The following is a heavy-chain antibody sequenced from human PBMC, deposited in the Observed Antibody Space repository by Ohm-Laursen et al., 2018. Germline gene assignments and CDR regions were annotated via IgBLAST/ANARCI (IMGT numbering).Heavy chain of an antibody. CDR3: ATYAGITGTTNY. Sequence: SLRLSCSASGFTFSSYGMHWVRQAPGKGLEWMAGISKDGSNTYYGHSVEGRFTISRDNAKNSPYLQMNSLRAEDTALYYCATYAGITGTTNYWGQGTLVTVSS. V-gene: IGHV3-30*03. D-gene: IGHD1-14*01. J-gene: IGHJ4*02. CDR1: GFTFSSYG. CDR2: ISKDGSNT.